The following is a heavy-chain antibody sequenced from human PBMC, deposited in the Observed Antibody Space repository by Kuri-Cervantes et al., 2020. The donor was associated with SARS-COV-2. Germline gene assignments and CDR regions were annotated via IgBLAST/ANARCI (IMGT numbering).Heavy chain of an antibody. J-gene: IGHJ5*02. CDR2: ISAYNGNT. Sequence: ASGNGSCKASGYTFTSYGISWVRQAPGQGLEWIGWISAYNGNTNYAQKLQGRVTMTTDTSTSTAYMELRSLRSDDTAVYYCARERGPQWPLPFDPLGQGTLVTVSS. D-gene: IGHD6-19*01. CDR3: ARERGPQWPLPFDP. CDR1: GYTFTSYG. V-gene: IGHV1-18*01.